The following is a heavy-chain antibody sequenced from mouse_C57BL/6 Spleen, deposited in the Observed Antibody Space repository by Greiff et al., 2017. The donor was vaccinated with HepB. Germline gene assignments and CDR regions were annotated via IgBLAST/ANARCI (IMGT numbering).Heavy chain of an antibody. CDR2: ISSGGSYT. D-gene: IGHD2-1*01. J-gene: IGHJ3*01. CDR1: GFTFSSYG. V-gene: IGHV5-6*01. CDR3: AVGNGTWFAY. Sequence: EVQLVESGGDLVKPGGSLKLSCAASGFTFSSYGMSWVRQTPDKRLEWVATISSGGSYTYYPDSVKGRFTISRDNAKNTLYLQMSSLKSEDTAMYYCAVGNGTWFAYWGQGTLVTVSA.